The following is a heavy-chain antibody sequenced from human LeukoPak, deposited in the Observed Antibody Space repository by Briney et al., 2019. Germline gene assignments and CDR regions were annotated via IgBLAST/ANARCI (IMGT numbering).Heavy chain of an antibody. D-gene: IGHD3/OR15-3a*01. Sequence: GGSLRLSRAASGFTFSSYSMNWVRQAPGKGLEWVSSISSSSSYIYYADSVKGRFTISRDNAKNSLYLQMNSLRAENTAVYYCARERTGYYGMDVWGQGTTVTVSS. CDR1: GFTFSSYS. CDR2: ISSSSSYI. CDR3: ARERTGYYGMDV. V-gene: IGHV3-21*01. J-gene: IGHJ6*02.